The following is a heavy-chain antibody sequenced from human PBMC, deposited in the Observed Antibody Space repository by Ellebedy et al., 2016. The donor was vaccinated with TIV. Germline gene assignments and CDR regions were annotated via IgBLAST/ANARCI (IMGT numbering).Heavy chain of an antibody. Sequence: SVKVSXXASGGTFSSYAISWVRQAPGQGLEWMGGIIPIFGTANYAQKFQGRVTITADESTSTAYMELSSLRSEDTAVYYCAREVVAAFDYWGQGTLVTVSS. D-gene: IGHD2-15*01. J-gene: IGHJ4*02. V-gene: IGHV1-69*13. CDR3: AREVVAAFDY. CDR1: GGTFSSYA. CDR2: IIPIFGTA.